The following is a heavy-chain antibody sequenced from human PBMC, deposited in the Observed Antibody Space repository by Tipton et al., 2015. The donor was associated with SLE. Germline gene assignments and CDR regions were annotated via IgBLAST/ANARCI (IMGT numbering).Heavy chain of an antibody. Sequence: LRLSCTVSGGSISSSSYYWGWIRQPPGKGLEWIGSIYYSGSTYYNPSLKSRVSISGDTSKNQFSLKLSSVTAADTAVYYCARIGQWLIQGYFDLWGRGTLVTVSS. CDR1: GGSISSSSYY. D-gene: IGHD6-19*01. V-gene: IGHV4-39*01. CDR3: ARIGQWLIQGYFDL. J-gene: IGHJ2*01. CDR2: IYYSGST.